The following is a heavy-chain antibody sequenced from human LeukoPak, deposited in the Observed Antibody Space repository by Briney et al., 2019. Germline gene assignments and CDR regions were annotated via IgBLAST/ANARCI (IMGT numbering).Heavy chain of an antibody. D-gene: IGHD3-9*01. CDR1: GFTFSSYA. Sequence: GGSLRLSCAASGFTFSSYAMHWVRQAPGKGLEWVAVISYDGSNKYYADSVKGRFTISRDNSKNTLYLQMNSLRAEDTAVYYCARDLGGYDILTGVDYWGQGTLVTVSS. CDR3: ARDLGGYDILTGVDY. CDR2: ISYDGSNK. V-gene: IGHV3-30-3*01. J-gene: IGHJ4*02.